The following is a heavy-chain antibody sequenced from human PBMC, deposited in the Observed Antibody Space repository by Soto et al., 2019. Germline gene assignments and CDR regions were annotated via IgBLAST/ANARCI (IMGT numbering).Heavy chain of an antibody. CDR3: ATALRYYDSRGYYYGLDY. D-gene: IGHD3-22*01. Sequence: GASVKVSCKASGGTFSSYAISWVRQAPGQGLEWMGGIIPIFGTANYAQKFQGRVTITADESTSTAYMELSSLRSEDTAVYHCATALRYYDSRGYYYGLDYWGQGTLVTVSS. V-gene: IGHV1-69*13. CDR1: GGTFSSYA. CDR2: IIPIFGTA. J-gene: IGHJ4*02.